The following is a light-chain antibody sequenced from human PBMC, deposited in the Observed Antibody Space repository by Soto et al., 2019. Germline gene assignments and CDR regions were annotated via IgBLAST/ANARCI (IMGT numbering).Light chain of an antibody. J-gene: IGKJ5*01. CDR1: QSVSSSY. Sequence: SPGTLSLSPGERATLSCRASQSVSSSYLAWYQQKPGQAPRLLIYGASSRATGIPDRFSGSGSGTDFTLTISRLEPEDFAVYYCQQFDTSPPSTFGQGTRLEIK. CDR2: GAS. V-gene: IGKV3-20*01. CDR3: QQFDTSPPST.